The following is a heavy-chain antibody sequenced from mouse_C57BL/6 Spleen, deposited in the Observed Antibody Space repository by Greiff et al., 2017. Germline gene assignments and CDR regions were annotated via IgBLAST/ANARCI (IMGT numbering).Heavy chain of an antibody. CDR1: GYSFTGYY. CDR3: ARKTTVTDFDY. J-gene: IGHJ2*01. Sequence: VHVKQSGPELVKPGASVKISCKASGYSFTGYYMHWVKQSSEKSLEWIGEINPSTGGTSYNQKFKGKATLTVDKSSSTAYMQLKSLTSEDSAVYYCARKTTVTDFDYWGQGTTLTVSS. V-gene: IGHV1-43*01. D-gene: IGHD1-1*01. CDR2: INPSTGGT.